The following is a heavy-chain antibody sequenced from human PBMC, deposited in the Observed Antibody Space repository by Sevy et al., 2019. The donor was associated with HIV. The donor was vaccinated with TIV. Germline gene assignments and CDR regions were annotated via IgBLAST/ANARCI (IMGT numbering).Heavy chain of an antibody. CDR1: DGSFSGYY. CDR3: ARSPPVVVVPGAPSWFDP. D-gene: IGHD2-2*01. V-gene: IGHV4-34*01. J-gene: IGHJ5*02. Sequence: SETLSLTCAVHDGSFSGYYWNWIRQLPVKGLEWIGEINESGITNYNPSLKSRVTISVDTSKKEFSLKLNSVTAADTAVYFCARSPPVVVVPGAPSWFDPWGQGTLVTVSS. CDR2: INESGIT.